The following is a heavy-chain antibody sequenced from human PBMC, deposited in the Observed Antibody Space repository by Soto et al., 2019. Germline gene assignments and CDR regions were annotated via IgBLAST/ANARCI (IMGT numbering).Heavy chain of an antibody. Sequence: QVQLVESGGGVVQPGRSLRLSCAASGFTFSTYSMHWVRQAPGKGLEWVAVISYDAKHKYYADSLKGRFTISRDNSKKTLYLQMNSLRAEDTAVYYCAKGAVLDLWSGYYTLFDYWGQGTLVTVSS. J-gene: IGHJ4*02. V-gene: IGHV3-30*18. CDR2: ISYDAKHK. D-gene: IGHD3-3*01. CDR1: GFTFSTYS. CDR3: AKGAVLDLWSGYYTLFDY.